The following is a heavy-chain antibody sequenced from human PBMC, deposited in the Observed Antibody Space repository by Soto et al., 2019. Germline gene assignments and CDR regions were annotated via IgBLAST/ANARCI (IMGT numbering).Heavy chain of an antibody. CDR2: ISWNSGSI. CDR1: GFTFDDYA. J-gene: IGHJ6*02. Sequence: GGSLRLSCAASGFTFDDYAMHWVRQAPGKGLEWVSGISWNSGSIGYADSVKGRFTISRDNAKNSLYLQMNSLRAEDTALYYCAKDMGYSSQDGMDVWGQGTTVTVSS. V-gene: IGHV3-9*01. D-gene: IGHD6-19*01. CDR3: AKDMGYSSQDGMDV.